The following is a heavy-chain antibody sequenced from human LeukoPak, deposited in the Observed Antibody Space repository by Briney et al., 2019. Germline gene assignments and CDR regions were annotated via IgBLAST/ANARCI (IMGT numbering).Heavy chain of an antibody. CDR2: INPNSGGT. CDR1: GYTFTGYY. D-gene: IGHD2-15*01. J-gene: IGHJ5*02. Sequence: GASVKVSCKASGYTFTGYYMHWVRQAPGQGLEWMGWINPNSGGTNYAQKFQGRVTMTRDTSISTAYMELSRLRSDDTAVYYCAREVGYCSGGSCETWWFDPWGQGTLVTVSS. CDR3: AREVGYCSGGSCETWWFDP. V-gene: IGHV1-2*02.